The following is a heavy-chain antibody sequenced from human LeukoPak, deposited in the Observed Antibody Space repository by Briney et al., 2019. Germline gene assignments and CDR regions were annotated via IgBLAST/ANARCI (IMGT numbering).Heavy chain of an antibody. V-gene: IGHV3-23*01. CDR1: GFTFSSYA. Sequence: QPGGSLRLSCAASGFTFSSYAMSWVRQAPGKGLEWVSAISGSGGSTYYADSVKGRFTISRDNSKNTLYLQMNSLRAEDTAVYYCAKIYEDYGGNFRLDAFDIWGQGTMVTVSS. CDR2: ISGSGGST. J-gene: IGHJ3*02. CDR3: AKIYEDYGGNFRLDAFDI. D-gene: IGHD4-23*01.